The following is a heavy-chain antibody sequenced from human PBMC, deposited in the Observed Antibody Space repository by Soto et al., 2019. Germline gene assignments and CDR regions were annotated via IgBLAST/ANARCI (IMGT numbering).Heavy chain of an antibody. V-gene: IGHV3-30*18. J-gene: IGHJ4*01. Sequence: LEISRAVHGVTCGSSGIPCVRQAPGKRLEWVAVIAYDGSHKYYADSVKGRLTISRDNSKNTLYLQMNSLRAEDTAVYYCANATRVWLHSIGGHFDY. CDR1: GVTCGSSG. D-gene: IGHD2-8*01. CDR3: ANATRVWLHSIGGHFDY. CDR2: IAYDGSHK.